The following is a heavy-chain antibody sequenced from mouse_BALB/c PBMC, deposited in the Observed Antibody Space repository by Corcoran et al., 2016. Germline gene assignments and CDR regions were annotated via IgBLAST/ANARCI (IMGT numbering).Heavy chain of an antibody. CDR3: ANWDWYFYV. CDR2: IDPANGNT. Sequence: EVQLQQSGAELVKPGASVKLSCTASGFNIKDTSMHWVKQRPEQGLEWIGRIDPANGNTKYDPKFQGKATITADTSSNTAYLQLSSLTSEDTAVYYCANWDWYFYVWGAGTTVTVSS. V-gene: IGHV14-3*02. D-gene: IGHD4-1*01. J-gene: IGHJ1*01. CDR1: GFNIKDTS.